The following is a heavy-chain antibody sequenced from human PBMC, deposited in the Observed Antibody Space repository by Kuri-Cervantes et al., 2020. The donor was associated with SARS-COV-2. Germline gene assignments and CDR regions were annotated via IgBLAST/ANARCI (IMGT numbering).Heavy chain of an antibody. CDR2: INPSGGST. D-gene: IGHD4-17*01. J-gene: IGHJ4*02. V-gene: IGHV1-46*01. CDR3: ARSPSNGDYDGWFDY. CDR1: GYTFTSYY. Sequence: ASVKVSCTASGYTFTSYYMHWVRQAPGQGLVWMGIINPSGGSTSYAQKFQGRVTMTRDTSTSTVYMELSSLRSEDTAVYYCARSPSNGDYDGWFDYWGQGTLVTVSS.